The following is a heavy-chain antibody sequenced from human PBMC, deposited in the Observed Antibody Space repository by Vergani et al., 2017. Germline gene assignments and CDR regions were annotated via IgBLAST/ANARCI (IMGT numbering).Heavy chain of an antibody. CDR1: GYTFTSYD. Sequence: QVQLVQSGAEVKKPGASVKVSCKASGYTFTSYDINWVRQATGQGLEWMGWMNPNSGNTCYARKFQGRVTMTRDTSISTAYMELSSLRSEDTAVYYCARLSGSYGPASFDPWGQGTLVTVSS. CDR2: MNPNSGNT. J-gene: IGHJ5*02. V-gene: IGHV1-8*01. CDR3: ARLSGSYGPASFDP. D-gene: IGHD1-26*01.